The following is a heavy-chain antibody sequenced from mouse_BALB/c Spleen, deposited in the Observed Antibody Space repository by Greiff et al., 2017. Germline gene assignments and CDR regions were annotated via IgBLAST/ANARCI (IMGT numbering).Heavy chain of an antibody. D-gene: IGHD1-1*01. CDR2: IYPGNSDT. J-gene: IGHJ4*01. Sequence: VQLQQSGTVLARPGASVKMSCKASGYTFTSYWMHWVKQRPGQGLEWIGAIYPGNSDTSYNQKFKGKAKLTAVTSTSTAYMELSSLTNEDSAVYYCTRRGSSPHYYAMDYWGQGTSVTVSS. CDR3: TRRGSSPHYYAMDY. V-gene: IGHV1-5*01. CDR1: GYTFTSYW.